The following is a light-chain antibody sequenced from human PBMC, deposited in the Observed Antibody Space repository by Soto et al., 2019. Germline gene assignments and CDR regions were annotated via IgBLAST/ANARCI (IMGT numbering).Light chain of an antibody. CDR3: QQYDSSPWT. J-gene: IGKJ1*01. CDR1: QSVSSNY. Sequence: EIVLTQSPGTLSLSPGERATLSCRASQSVSSNYLAWYQQKPCQAPRLLIYGASSRATGIPDRFSGSGFGTDFTLTISRLEPEEFAVYYCQQYDSSPWTFGQGTKVEIK. V-gene: IGKV3-20*01. CDR2: GAS.